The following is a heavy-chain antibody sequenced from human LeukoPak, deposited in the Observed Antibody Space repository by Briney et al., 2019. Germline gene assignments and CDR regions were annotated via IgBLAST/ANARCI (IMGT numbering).Heavy chain of an antibody. CDR3: AKGSGRIAARPFGYAFDI. Sequence: PGGSLRLSCAASGFTFSSYAMSWVRQAPGKGLEWVSGISGSGGNTYYADSVKGRFSISRDNSKNTLYLQMNSLRAEDTAVYYCAKGSGRIAARPFGYAFDIWGQGTMVTVSS. D-gene: IGHD6-6*01. CDR1: GFTFSSYA. CDR2: ISGSGGNT. V-gene: IGHV3-23*01. J-gene: IGHJ3*02.